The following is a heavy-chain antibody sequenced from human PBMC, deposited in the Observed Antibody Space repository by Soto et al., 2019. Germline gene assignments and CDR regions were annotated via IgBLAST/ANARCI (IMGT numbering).Heavy chain of an antibody. Sequence: GGSLRLSCAASGFTVSSNYMSWVRQAPGKGLEWDSVIYSGGSTYYADSVKGRFTISRDNSKNTLYLQMNSLRAEDTAVYYCARYRRYCSSTSCPYYYYGMDVWGQGTTVTVSS. CDR3: ARYRRYCSSTSCPYYYYGMDV. CDR1: GFTVSSNY. V-gene: IGHV3-53*01. D-gene: IGHD2-2*01. J-gene: IGHJ6*02. CDR2: IYSGGST.